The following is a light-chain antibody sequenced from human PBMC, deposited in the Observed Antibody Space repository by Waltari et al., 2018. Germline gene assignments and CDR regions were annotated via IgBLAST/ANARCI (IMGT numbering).Light chain of an antibody. Sequence: EIVMTQSPATLSVSPGDRATLSCRASQSVSSNLAWYQQQPGQAPRLIIYGASTRATGIPARFSGSGSGTEFTLTISSLQSEDFAVYYCQHYNNWPPWTFGQGTKVEIK. CDR3: QHYNNWPPWT. CDR2: GAS. V-gene: IGKV3-15*01. J-gene: IGKJ1*01. CDR1: QSVSSN.